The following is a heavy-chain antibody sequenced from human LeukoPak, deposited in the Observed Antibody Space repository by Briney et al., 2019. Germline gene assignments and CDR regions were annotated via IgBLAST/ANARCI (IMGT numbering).Heavy chain of an antibody. CDR2: MNPNSGNT. D-gene: IGHD5-12*01. Sequence: ASVKVSCKASGYTFTGYYMHWVRQAPGQGLEWMGWMNPNSGNTGYAQKFQGRVTITRNTSISTAYMELSSLRSEDTAVYYCARGTRLRSSYYFDYWGQGTLVTVSS. J-gene: IGHJ4*02. V-gene: IGHV1-8*03. CDR1: GYTFTGYY. CDR3: ARGTRLRSSYYFDY.